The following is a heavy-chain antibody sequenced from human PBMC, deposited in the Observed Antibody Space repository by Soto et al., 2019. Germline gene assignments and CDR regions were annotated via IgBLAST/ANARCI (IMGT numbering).Heavy chain of an antibody. V-gene: IGHV3-33*01. CDR1: GFTFSNYG. J-gene: IGHJ4*02. Sequence: QVQLVESGGSVVQPGRSLRLSCAASGFTFSNYGMHWVRQVPGKGLEWVAVIWYDGSNKYYADSVKGRFTISRDNSKNTLYLQMNSLRAEDTAVYYCARVDIVATIDYWGQGTLVTVSS. D-gene: IGHD5-12*01. CDR3: ARVDIVATIDY. CDR2: IWYDGSNK.